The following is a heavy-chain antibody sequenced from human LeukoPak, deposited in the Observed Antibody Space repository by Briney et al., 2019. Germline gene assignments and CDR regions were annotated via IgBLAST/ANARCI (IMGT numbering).Heavy chain of an antibody. CDR1: GGSISSSGYS. CDR3: ARHEYSGSYYGLSWFDP. Sequence: SETLSLTCTVSGGSISSSGYSWGWIRQPPGKGLEWIASIYYSGSTYYNPSLKSRVTISVDTSKNQLSLKLSSLTAADTAVYYCARHEYSGSYYGLSWFDPWGQGTLVTVSS. D-gene: IGHD1-26*01. V-gene: IGHV4-39*01. J-gene: IGHJ5*02. CDR2: IYYSGST.